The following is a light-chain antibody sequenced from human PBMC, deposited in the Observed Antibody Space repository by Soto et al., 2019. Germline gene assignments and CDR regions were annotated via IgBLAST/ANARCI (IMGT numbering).Light chain of an antibody. J-gene: IGKJ4*01. CDR1: QGISNS. CDR3: QQHNAYPLT. CDR2: AAF. Sequence: DLQMTQSPSSLSASLGDRVTIXXRASQGISNSLAWVQQKPGKAPKSXIYAAFNLQTVVPSRFSGSGSGTEFTLTISSLQPEDFATYYCQQHNAYPLTFGGGTKVEIK. V-gene: IGKV1-16*01.